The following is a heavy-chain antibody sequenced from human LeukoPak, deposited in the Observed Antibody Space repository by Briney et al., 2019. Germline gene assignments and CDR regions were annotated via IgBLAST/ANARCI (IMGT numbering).Heavy chain of an antibody. CDR3: ARDKGGFLYFGEYDP. D-gene: IGHD3-10*01. V-gene: IGHV4-61*02. CDR2: IYTSGST. CDR1: GASISSGSHH. J-gene: IGHJ5*02. Sequence: SETLSLTCTVSGASISSGSHHWSWIRQPAGKGLEWIGRIYTSGSTNYNPSHKSRVSISVDMSKNQFSLKLSSVTAADTAVYYCARDKGGFLYFGEYDPWGQGTLVTVSS.